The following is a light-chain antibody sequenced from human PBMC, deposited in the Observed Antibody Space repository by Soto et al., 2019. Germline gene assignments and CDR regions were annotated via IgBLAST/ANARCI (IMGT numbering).Light chain of an antibody. CDR1: QSISSN. J-gene: IGKJ1*01. CDR3: QQHNNWPPWT. Sequence: EIVMTQSPATLSVFPGERATLSCRASQSISSNLAWYQQRPGQGPRLLIYGAFTRATGIPARFSGSGSGTEFTLTISSLQSEDFAVYYCQQHNNWPPWTFGQGTKVEIK. CDR2: GAF. V-gene: IGKV3-15*01.